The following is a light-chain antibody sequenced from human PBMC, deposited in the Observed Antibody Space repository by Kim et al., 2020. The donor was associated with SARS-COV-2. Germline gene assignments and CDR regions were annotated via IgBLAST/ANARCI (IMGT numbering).Light chain of an antibody. CDR2: AAS. Sequence: ASVGDRVTITCRASQGITNSLAWYQQKPGKPPKLLIYAASALQSGVPSRFSGSGSGTDFTLTISSLRPEDVATYYCQKYNSAPWTFGQGTKVDIK. CDR3: QKYNSAPWT. J-gene: IGKJ1*01. CDR1: QGITNS. V-gene: IGKV1-27*01.